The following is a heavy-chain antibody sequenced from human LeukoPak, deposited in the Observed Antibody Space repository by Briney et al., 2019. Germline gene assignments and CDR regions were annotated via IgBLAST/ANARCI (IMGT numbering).Heavy chain of an antibody. J-gene: IGHJ3*02. V-gene: IGHV3-23*01. CDR2: ISGSGGST. D-gene: IGHD2-15*01. CDR3: AKPEGEVVTPYDAFDI. Sequence: PGGSLRLSSAASGFTFSSYAMSWVRQAPGKGLEWVSAISGSGGSTYYADSVKGRFTISRDNSKNTLYLQMNSLRAEDTAVYYCAKPEGEVVTPYDAFDIWGQGTMVTVSS. CDR1: GFTFSSYA.